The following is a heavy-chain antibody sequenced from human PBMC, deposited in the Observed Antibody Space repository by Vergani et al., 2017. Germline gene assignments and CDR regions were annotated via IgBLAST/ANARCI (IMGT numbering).Heavy chain of an antibody. CDR3: ARDLGGYSGYGENWFDP. D-gene: IGHD5-12*01. CDR2: IIPIFGTA. Sequence: QVQLVQSGAEVKTPGSSVKVSCKASGGTFSSYAISWVRQAPGQGLEWMGGIIPIFGTANYAQKFQGRVTITADESTSTAYMELSSLRSEDTAVYYCARDLGGYSGYGENWFDPWGQGTLVTVSS. J-gene: IGHJ5*02. CDR1: GGTFSSYA. V-gene: IGHV1-69*12.